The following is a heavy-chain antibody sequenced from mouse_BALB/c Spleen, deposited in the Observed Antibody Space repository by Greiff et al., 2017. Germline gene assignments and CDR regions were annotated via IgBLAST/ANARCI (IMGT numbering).Heavy chain of an antibody. J-gene: IGHJ3*01. CDR2: INPYNGDT. V-gene: IGHV1-20*02. Sequence: EVKLMESGPELVKPGASVKISCKASGYSFTGYFMNWVMQSHGKSLEWIGRINPYNGDTFYNQKFKGKATLTVDKSSSTAHMELRSLASEDSAVYYCAREMGYWGQGTLVTVSA. CDR1: GYSFTGYF. CDR3: AREMGY. D-gene: IGHD2-3*01.